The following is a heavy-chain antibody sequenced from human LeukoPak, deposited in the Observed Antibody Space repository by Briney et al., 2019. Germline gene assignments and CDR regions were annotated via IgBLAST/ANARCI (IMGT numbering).Heavy chain of an antibody. V-gene: IGHV3-48*04. J-gene: IGHJ4*02. D-gene: IGHD1-1*01. CDR3: ARDIRATGTSLDY. CDR1: GFTFSSYS. Sequence: TGGSLRLSCAASGFTFSSYSLNWVRQAPGKGLEWVSYISSSSSTRYYADSVKGRFTVSRDNAKNSLYLQMNSLRAEDTAVYYCARDIRATGTSLDYWGQGTLVTVSS. CDR2: ISSSSSTR.